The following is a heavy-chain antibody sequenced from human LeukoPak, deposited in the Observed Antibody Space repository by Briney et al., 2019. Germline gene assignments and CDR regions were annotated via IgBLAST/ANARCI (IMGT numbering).Heavy chain of an antibody. J-gene: IGHJ4*02. Sequence: ESLKISCKDSGHSWSTSLIVWVRQKPGKGLEWMGVIYPGDSETKYSPSFQGQVSFSADKSISTAYLQWDNLKASDTAIYYCARPKYSSSLAFDYWGQGTPVTVSS. V-gene: IGHV5-51*01. CDR1: GHSWSTSL. CDR3: ARPKYSSSLAFDY. D-gene: IGHD6-6*01. CDR2: IYPGDSET.